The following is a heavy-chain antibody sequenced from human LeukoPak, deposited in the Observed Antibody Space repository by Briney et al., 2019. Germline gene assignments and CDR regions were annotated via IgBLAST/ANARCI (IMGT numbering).Heavy chain of an antibody. CDR3: ARHTIFGVVTANY. CDR1: GGSFSGYY. Sequence: TSETLSLTCAVYGGSFSGYYWSWIRQPPGKGLEWIGEINHSGSTNYNPSLQSRVTISVDTSKNQFSLKLSSVTAADTAVYYCARHTIFGVVTANYWGQGTLVTVSS. V-gene: IGHV4-34*01. CDR2: INHSGST. D-gene: IGHD3-3*01. J-gene: IGHJ4*02.